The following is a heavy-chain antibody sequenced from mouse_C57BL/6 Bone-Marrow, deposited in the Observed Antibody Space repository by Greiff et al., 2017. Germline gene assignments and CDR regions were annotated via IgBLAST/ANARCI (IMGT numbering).Heavy chain of an antibody. CDR2: INPNNGGT. CDR1: GYTFTDYN. Sequence: VQLQQSGPELVKPGASVKIPCKASGYTFTDYNMDWVKQSHGKSLEWIGDINPNNGGTIYNQKFKGKATLTVDKSSSTAYMELRSLTSEDTAVYYCARRRVDSNYNAMDYWGQGTSVTVSS. J-gene: IGHJ4*01. D-gene: IGHD2-5*01. V-gene: IGHV1-18*01. CDR3: ARRRVDSNYNAMDY.